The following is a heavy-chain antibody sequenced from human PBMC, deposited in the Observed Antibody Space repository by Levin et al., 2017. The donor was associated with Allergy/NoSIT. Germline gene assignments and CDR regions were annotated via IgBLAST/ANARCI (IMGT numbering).Heavy chain of an antibody. V-gene: IGHV1-2*02. CDR2: INPNSGGT. CDR1: GYTFTGYY. Sequence: GASVKVSCKASGYTFTGYYMHWVRQAPGQGLEWMGWINPNSGGTNYAQKFQGRVTMTRDTSISTAYMELSRLRSDDTAVYYCARDVANSYGYFCPLDPWGQGTLVTVSS. D-gene: IGHD5-18*01. J-gene: IGHJ5*02. CDR3: ARDVANSYGYFCPLDP.